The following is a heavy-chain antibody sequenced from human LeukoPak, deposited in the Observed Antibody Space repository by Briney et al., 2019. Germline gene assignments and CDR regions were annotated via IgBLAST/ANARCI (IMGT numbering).Heavy chain of an antibody. J-gene: IGHJ4*02. V-gene: IGHV1-46*01. CDR1: GYTFTGYY. CDR2: INPSGDST. CDR3: ARVRGYDTSDYDF. Sequence: VASVKVSCKASGYTFTGYYMHWVRQAPGQGLAWMGMINPSGDSTTYAQKFQDRVTMTRDTSTSTVYMELSSLISEDTAVYYCARVRGYDTSDYDFWGQGTLVTVSS. D-gene: IGHD3-22*01.